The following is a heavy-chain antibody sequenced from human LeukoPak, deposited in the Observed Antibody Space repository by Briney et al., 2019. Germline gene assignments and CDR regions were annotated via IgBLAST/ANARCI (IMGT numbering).Heavy chain of an antibody. D-gene: IGHD1-20*01. CDR1: GYTFTSYG. V-gene: IGHV1-18*01. CDR3: AREGHNWDFDY. J-gene: IGHJ4*02. CDR2: ISAYTDSA. Sequence: GASVKVSCKASGYTFTSYGLSWVRQAPGQGLGWMGWISAYTDSANYAQNLQGRVTMTTDTSTSTAYMELRSLRSDDTAVYYCAREGHNWDFDYWGQGTLVTVSS.